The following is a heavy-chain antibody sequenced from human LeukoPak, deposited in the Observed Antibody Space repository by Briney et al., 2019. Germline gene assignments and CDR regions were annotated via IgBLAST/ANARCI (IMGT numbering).Heavy chain of an antibody. J-gene: IGHJ4*02. D-gene: IGHD1-20*01. V-gene: IGHV4-59*11. Sequence: PSETLSLTCTVSGGSISSHYWSWIRQPPGKGLEWIGYIYYSGSTNYNPSLKSRVTISVDTSKNQFSLKLSSVTAADTAVYYCARSLNNWKYFRSFDYWGQGTLVTVSS. CDR1: GGSISSHY. CDR3: ARSLNNWKYFRSFDY. CDR2: IYYSGST.